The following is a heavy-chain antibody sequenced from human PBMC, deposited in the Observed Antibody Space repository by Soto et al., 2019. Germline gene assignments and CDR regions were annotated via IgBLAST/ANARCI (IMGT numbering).Heavy chain of an antibody. V-gene: IGHV1-69*13. CDR3: ARSGYSYGYVGYYFDY. CDR2: IIPIFGTA. CDR1: GGTFSSYA. J-gene: IGHJ4*02. Sequence: ASVKVSCKASGGTFSSYAISWVRQAPGQGLEWMGGIIPIFGTANYAQKFQGRVTITADESTSTAYMELSSLRSEDTAVYYCARSGYSYGYVGYYFDYWGQGTLVTVSS. D-gene: IGHD5-18*01.